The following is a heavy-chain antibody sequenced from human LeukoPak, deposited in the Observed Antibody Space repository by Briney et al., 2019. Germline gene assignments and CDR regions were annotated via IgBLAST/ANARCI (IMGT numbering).Heavy chain of an antibody. Sequence: GGSLRLSCAASEFTVSSNYMSWVRQAPGKGLEWVSVIYSGGSTYYADSVKGRFTISRDNSKNTLYLQMNSLRAEDTAVYYCAREAYDYVWGSYRYTHYWGQGTLVTVSS. CDR1: EFTVSSNY. J-gene: IGHJ4*02. CDR2: IYSGGST. D-gene: IGHD3-16*02. CDR3: AREAYDYVWGSYRYTHY. V-gene: IGHV3-53*01.